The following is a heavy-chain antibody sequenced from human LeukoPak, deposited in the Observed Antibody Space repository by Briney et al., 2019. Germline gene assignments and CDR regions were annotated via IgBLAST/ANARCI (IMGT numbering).Heavy chain of an antibody. CDR3: TRDTGTTGEVKFDP. D-gene: IGHD4-17*01. CDR1: GGSISSSYW. J-gene: IGHJ5*02. Sequence: SETLSLTCAVSGGSISSSYWWSWVRQPPGKGLEWIGEVYHSGSTNYYPSLKSRVTISIEKSKNQFSLKLSSVTAADTAVYYCTRDTGTTGEVKFDPWGQGTLVTVSS. CDR2: VYHSGST. V-gene: IGHV4-4*02.